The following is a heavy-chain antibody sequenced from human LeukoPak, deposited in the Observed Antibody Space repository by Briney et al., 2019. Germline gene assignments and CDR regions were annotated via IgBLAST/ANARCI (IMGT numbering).Heavy chain of an antibody. V-gene: IGHV3-30*18. D-gene: IGHD2-15*01. CDR2: ISYDGCNI. CDR1: GFTFRIYC. CDR3: AKDRRYCSGGSCYSGWFDP. J-gene: IGHJ5*02. Sequence: GGSLRLSCAPSGFTFRIYCMQCARQSPGKTLVWVTVISYDGCNIYYADSVKGRFTIYRDNSKNTLYLQMNSLRAEDTAVYYCAKDRRYCSGGSCYSGWFDPWGQGTLVTVSS.